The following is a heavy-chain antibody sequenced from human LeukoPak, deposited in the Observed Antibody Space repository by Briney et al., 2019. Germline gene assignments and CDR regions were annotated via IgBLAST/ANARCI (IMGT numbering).Heavy chain of an antibody. CDR1: GGSISSSTYS. D-gene: IGHD3-22*01. CDR3: ATAKMVRYYYDSSGYYSFDY. J-gene: IGHJ4*02. V-gene: IGHV4-39*07. CDR2: MYYSGST. Sequence: PSETLSLTCTVSGGSISSSTYSWGWIRQPPGNGLEWVGSMYYSGSTYYNPSPKSRVTISVDTSKNQFSLKLSSVTAADTAVYYCATAKMVRYYYDSSGYYSFDYWGQGTLVTVSS.